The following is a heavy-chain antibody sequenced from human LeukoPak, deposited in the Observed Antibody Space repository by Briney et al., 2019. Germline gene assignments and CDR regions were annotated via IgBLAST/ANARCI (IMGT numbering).Heavy chain of an antibody. J-gene: IGHJ4*02. CDR1: GGSISSSSYY. Sequence: PSETLSLTCTVSGGSISSSSYYWGWIRQPPGKGLEWIGSIYYSGSTYYNPSLKSRVTISVDTSKNQFSLKLSSVTAADTAVYYCARGNWGRWDYWGQGTLVTVSS. D-gene: IGHD7-27*01. CDR2: IYYSGST. CDR3: ARGNWGRWDY. V-gene: IGHV4-39*07.